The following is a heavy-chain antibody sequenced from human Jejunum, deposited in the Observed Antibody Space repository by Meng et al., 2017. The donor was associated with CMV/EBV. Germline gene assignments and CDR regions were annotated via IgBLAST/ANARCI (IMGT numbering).Heavy chain of an antibody. D-gene: IGHD3-10*01. J-gene: IGHJ1*01. CDR3: LRGSGGSV. CDR2: IYYSGST. V-gene: IGHV4-39*07. CDR1: GGSISSRSYY. Sequence: QLPLQDSGPGLVRPSQTLSLTCTVSGGSISSRSYYWGWIRQPPGKGLEWIGSIYYSGSTYYNPSLKSRVTISVDTSKNQFFLKLSSVTAADTAVYHCLRGSGGSVWGQGTLVTVSS.